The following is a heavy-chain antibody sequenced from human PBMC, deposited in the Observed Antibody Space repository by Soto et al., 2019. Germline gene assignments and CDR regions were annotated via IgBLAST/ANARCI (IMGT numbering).Heavy chain of an antibody. CDR1: GLIFTSYA. J-gene: IGHJ5*02. CDR2: ISGSGGST. Sequence: GGSMRLSCAASGLIFTSYAMSWVRQAPGKGLEWVSTISGSGGSTHYADSVKGRFTISRDNSKSTLYLQINSLRAEDTAVYYCAKAGAKKWFDPWGQGTLVTVSS. CDR3: AKAGAKKWFDP. V-gene: IGHV3-23*01. D-gene: IGHD2-2*01.